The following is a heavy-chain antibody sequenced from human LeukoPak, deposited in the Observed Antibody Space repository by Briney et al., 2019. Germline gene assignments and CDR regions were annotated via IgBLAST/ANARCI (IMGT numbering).Heavy chain of an antibody. Sequence: KTSETLSLTCAVSGGSISSGGYSWSWIRQPPGKGLEWIGYIYHSGSTYYNPSLKSRVTISVDTSKNQFSLKLSSVTAADTAVYYCARRYSSSWAFDYWGQGTLVTVSS. CDR2: IYHSGST. V-gene: IGHV4-30-2*05. D-gene: IGHD6-13*01. CDR3: ARRYSSSWAFDY. CDR1: GGSISSGGYS. J-gene: IGHJ4*02.